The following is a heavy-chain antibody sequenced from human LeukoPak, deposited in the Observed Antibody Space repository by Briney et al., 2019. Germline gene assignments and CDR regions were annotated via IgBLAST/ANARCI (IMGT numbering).Heavy chain of an antibody. D-gene: IGHD6-19*01. CDR2: INPNSGGT. CDR1: GYTFSGYY. J-gene: IGHJ4*02. Sequence: GASVKVSCEASGYTFSGYYMYWVRQAPGQGLEWMGWINPNSGGTNFAQKFQGRVTMTRDTSISTAYMELSRLKSDDTAVYYCARNAYSSGWTGFDYWGQGTLVTVSS. CDR3: ARNAYSSGWTGFDY. V-gene: IGHV1-2*02.